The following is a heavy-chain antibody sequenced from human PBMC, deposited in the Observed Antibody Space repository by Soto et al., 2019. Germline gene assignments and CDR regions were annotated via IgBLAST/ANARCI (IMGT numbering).Heavy chain of an antibody. Sequence: GGSLRLSCAASGFTFSSYDMHWVRQATGKGLEWVSAIGTAGDTYYPGSVRGRFTISRENAKNSLYLQMNSLRAGDTAVYYCARVGPSITMVRGVKRYYYYGMDVWGQGTTVTVSS. CDR1: GFTFSSYD. D-gene: IGHD3-10*01. J-gene: IGHJ6*02. V-gene: IGHV3-13*01. CDR3: ARVGPSITMVRGVKRYYYYGMDV. CDR2: IGTAGDT.